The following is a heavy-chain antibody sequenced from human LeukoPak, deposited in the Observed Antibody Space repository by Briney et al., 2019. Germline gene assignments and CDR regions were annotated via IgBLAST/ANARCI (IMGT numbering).Heavy chain of an antibody. V-gene: IGHV3-23*01. J-gene: IGHJ6*02. D-gene: IGHD2-2*02. CDR2: ISGSGGDT. CDR1: GFTFSNFL. CDR3: ARSDCSSTSCYSGASYYYYGMDV. Sequence: PGGSLRRSCAASGFTFSNFLMTWVRQAPGKGPEWVSAISGSGGDTYYADSVKGRFTISRDNSKNTLYLQMNSLRAEDTAVYYCARSDCSSTSCYSGASYYYYGMDVWGQGTTVTVSS.